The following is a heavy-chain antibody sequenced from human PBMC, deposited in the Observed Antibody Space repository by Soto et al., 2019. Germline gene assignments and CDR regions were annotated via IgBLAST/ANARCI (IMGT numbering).Heavy chain of an antibody. V-gene: IGHV4-31*03. J-gene: IGHJ6*02. Sequence: QVQLQESGPGLVKPSQTLSLTCSVSSGSMNSGGYYWSWIRQHPGKGLEWIGYIYYNGDTYYNPSLKSRVTISVDTSRNHFSLNLTSVTAADTAVYYCPRRGRSSSGYYYYAMDVWGQGTTVTVSS. CDR2: IYYNGDT. CDR3: PRRGRSSSGYYYYAMDV. D-gene: IGHD6-6*01. CDR1: SGSMNSGGYY.